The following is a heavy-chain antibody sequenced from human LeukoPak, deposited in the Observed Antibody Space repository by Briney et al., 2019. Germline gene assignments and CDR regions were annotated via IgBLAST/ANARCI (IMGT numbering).Heavy chain of an antibody. V-gene: IGHV1-8*01. Sequence: ASVKVSCKASGYTFTSYDINWVRQATGQGLEWMGWMNPNSGNTGYAQKFQGRVTMTRNTSISTAYMELSSLRSEDTAVYYCARGSPPHKQWLVYYYYYYMDVWGKGTTVTISS. J-gene: IGHJ6*03. CDR1: GYTFTSYD. CDR2: MNPNSGNT. CDR3: ARGSPPHKQWLVYYYYYYMDV. D-gene: IGHD6-19*01.